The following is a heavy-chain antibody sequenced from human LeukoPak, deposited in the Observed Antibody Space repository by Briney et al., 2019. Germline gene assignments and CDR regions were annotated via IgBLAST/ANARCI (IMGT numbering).Heavy chain of an antibody. CDR2: IIPILGIA. V-gene: IGHV1-69*04. J-gene: IGHJ5*02. CDR1: GGTFSSYA. D-gene: IGHD2-2*02. CDR3: ARDHCSSTSCYMYRGFDP. Sequence: GASVKVSCKASGGTFSSYAISWVRQAPGQGLEWMGRIIPILGIANYAQKFQGRVTITADKSTSTAYMELSSLRSEDTAVYYCARDHCSSTSCYMYRGFDPWGQGTLVTVSS.